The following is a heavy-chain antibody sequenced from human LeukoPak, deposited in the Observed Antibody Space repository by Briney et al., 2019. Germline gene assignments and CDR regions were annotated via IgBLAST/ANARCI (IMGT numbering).Heavy chain of an antibody. V-gene: IGHV4-59*01. CDR3: ARDEINYGSGSYFDF. Sequence: SETQSLTCTVSGDSIRTYHWNWIRQSPGKGLEWIGSAHYSGSGNHNPSLKSRLTISVDTSKNQVSLKLSSITAADTAVYYCARDEINYGSGSYFDFWGQGTLVTVSS. CDR2: AHYSGSG. J-gene: IGHJ4*02. D-gene: IGHD3-10*01. CDR1: GDSIRTYH.